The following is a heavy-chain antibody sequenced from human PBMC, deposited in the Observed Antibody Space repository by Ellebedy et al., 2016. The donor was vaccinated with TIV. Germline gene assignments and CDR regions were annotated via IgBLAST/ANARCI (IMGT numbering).Heavy chain of an antibody. J-gene: IGHJ4*02. CDR2: IYYSGST. V-gene: IGHV4-39*07. D-gene: IGHD2-8*01. Sequence: SETLSLTCTVSGGSISSSSYYWGWIRQPPGKGLEWIGSIYYSGSTYYNPSLKSRVTISVDTSKNQFSLKLSSVTAADTAVYFCAKYYCPNGVCYHFDYWGRGTLVTVSS. CDR1: GGSISSSSYY. CDR3: AKYYCPNGVCYHFDY.